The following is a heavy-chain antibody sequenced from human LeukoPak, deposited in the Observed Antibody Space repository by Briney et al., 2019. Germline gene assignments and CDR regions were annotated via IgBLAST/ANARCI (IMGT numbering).Heavy chain of an antibody. CDR2: ISGSGGST. J-gene: IGHJ4*02. CDR3: ASGIAAAGTFY. CDR1: GFTFSSYA. Sequence: GGSLRLSCAASGFTFSSYAMSWVRQAPGKGLEWVSAISGSGGSTYYADSVKGRFTISRDNSKNTLYLQMNSLRAEDTAVYYCASGIAAAGTFYWGQGTPVTVSS. D-gene: IGHD6-13*01. V-gene: IGHV3-23*01.